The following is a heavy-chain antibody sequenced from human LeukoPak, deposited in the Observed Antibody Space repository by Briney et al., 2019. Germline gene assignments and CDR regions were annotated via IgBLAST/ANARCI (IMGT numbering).Heavy chain of an antibody. CDR2: ISGSGDST. Sequence: HSGGSLRLSCAASGFTFSSYAMSWVRQAPGRGLEWVSAISGSGDSTYYADSVKGRFTISRDNSKNSLYLQMNSLRTEDTALYYCAKDNSGNLDYWGQGTLVTVSS. D-gene: IGHD4-23*01. J-gene: IGHJ4*02. CDR1: GFTFSSYA. V-gene: IGHV3-43*02. CDR3: AKDNSGNLDY.